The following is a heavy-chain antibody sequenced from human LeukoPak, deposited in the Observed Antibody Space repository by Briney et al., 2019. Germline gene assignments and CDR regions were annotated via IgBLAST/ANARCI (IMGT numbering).Heavy chain of an antibody. V-gene: IGHV3-66*01. CDR3: ARDNYDSSGYSDSDAFDI. J-gene: IGHJ3*02. CDR2: IYNGGST. Sequence: GGSLRLSCAASGFTVSSNYMSWVRQAPGKGLEWVSVIYNGGSTYYADSVKGRFTISRDNSKNTLYLQMNSLRAEDTAVYYCARDNYDSSGYSDSDAFDIWGQGTMVTVSS. D-gene: IGHD3-22*01. CDR1: GFTVSSNY.